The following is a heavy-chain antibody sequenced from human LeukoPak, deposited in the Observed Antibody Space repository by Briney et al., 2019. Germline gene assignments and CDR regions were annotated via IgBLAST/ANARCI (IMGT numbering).Heavy chain of an antibody. J-gene: IGHJ4*02. CDR2: ISGSGGST. D-gene: IGHD6-13*01. CDR3: AKGPGIAEAATSFGY. Sequence: GGSLRLSCAASGFTFSSYAMSWVRQAPGKGLEWVSAISGSGGSTYYADSVKGRFTISRDNSKNTLYLQMNSLRAEDTAVYYCAKGPGIAEAATSFGYWGQGTLVTVSS. V-gene: IGHV3-23*01. CDR1: GFTFSSYA.